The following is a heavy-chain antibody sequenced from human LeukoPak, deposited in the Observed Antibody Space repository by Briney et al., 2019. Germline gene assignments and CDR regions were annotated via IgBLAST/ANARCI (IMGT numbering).Heavy chain of an antibody. CDR3: ARGGGSYGPEVQSRAFDI. D-gene: IGHD1-26*01. V-gene: IGHV1-69*04. CDR2: IIPNLGMA. J-gene: IGHJ3*02. CDR1: GGTFSNDA. Sequence: SVKVSCKASGGTFSNDAISWVRQAPGQGLEWMGRIIPNLGMALYAQKFKGRVTITADKSPSTAYMELSSLTSEDTAVYFCARGGGSYGPEVQSRAFDIWGQGTMVTASS.